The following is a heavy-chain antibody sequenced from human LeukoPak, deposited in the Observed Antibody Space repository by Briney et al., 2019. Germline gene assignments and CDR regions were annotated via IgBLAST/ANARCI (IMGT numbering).Heavy chain of an antibody. CDR1: GFTFSDYY. V-gene: IGHV3-11*01. J-gene: IGHJ3*02. CDR3: ARIGRPAAFDI. CDR2: ITSSGSTI. Sequence: KTGGSLRLSCAASGFTFSDYYMSWIRQAPGKRLEWVSYITSSGSTIYYADSMKGRFTISRDNAKHSLFLQLDSLRAEDTAVYYCARIGRPAAFDIWGQGTLVIVSS. D-gene: IGHD6-6*01.